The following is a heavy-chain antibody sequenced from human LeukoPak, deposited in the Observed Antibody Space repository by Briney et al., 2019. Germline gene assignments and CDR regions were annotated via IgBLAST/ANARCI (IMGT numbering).Heavy chain of an antibody. J-gene: IGHJ3*02. CDR2: IYYGGST. CDR3: ARAEEYAFDI. CDR1: GGSISSYY. Sequence: PSETLSLTCTVSGGSISSYYWSWIRQPPGKGLEWIGYIYYGGSTNYNPSLKSRVTISVDTSKNQFSLKLSSVTAADTAVYYCARAEEYAFDIWGQGTMVTVSS. V-gene: IGHV4-59*01. D-gene: IGHD1-14*01.